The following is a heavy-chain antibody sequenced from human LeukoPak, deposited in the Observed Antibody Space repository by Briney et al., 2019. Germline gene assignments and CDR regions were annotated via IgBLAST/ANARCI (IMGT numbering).Heavy chain of an antibody. CDR2: IIPILGIA. J-gene: IGHJ4*02. V-gene: IGHV1-69*04. Sequence: ASVKVSCKASGGTFSTYAISWVRQAPGQGLEWIGRIIPILGIANYARKFQGRVTITADKSTSTAYMELSSLRSEDTAVYHCARAANYYDSRGYYLGLDYWGQGTLVTVSS. D-gene: IGHD3-22*01. CDR3: ARAANYYDSRGYYLGLDY. CDR1: GGTFSTYA.